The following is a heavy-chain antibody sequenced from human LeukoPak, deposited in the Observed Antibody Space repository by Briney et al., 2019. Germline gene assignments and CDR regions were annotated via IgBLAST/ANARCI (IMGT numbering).Heavy chain of an antibody. CDR2: ISGSGGST. V-gene: IGHV3-23*01. J-gene: IGHJ4*02. CDR3: AKVFKRGVTMVRGVTGWE. CDR1: GFTFSSYA. Sequence: GGSLRLSCAASGFTFSSYAMSWVRQAPGKGLEWVSAISGSGGSTYYADSVMGRFTISRDNSKNTLYLQMNSLRAEDTAVYYCAKVFKRGVTMVRGVTGWEWGQGTLVTVSS. D-gene: IGHD3-10*01.